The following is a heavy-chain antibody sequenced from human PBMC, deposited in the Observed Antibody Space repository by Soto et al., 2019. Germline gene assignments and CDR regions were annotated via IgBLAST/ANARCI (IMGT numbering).Heavy chain of an antibody. CDR1: GFSIGGYA. CDR2: ISGSAGTT. CDR3: AIYFRPGLRCFDD. Sequence: HPGGSLRLSCAASGFSIGGYAMNWVRQAPEKGLEWVSAISGSAGTTYYADSVKGRFTVSRDNSKNTLYLQMNSLRANDTAVYYCAIYFRPGLRCFDDPGPGTLVTVSS. D-gene: IGHD6-6*01. V-gene: IGHV3-23*01. J-gene: IGHJ4*02.